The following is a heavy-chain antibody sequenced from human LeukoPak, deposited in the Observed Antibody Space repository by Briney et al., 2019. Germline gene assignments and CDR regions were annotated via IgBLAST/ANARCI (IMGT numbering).Heavy chain of an antibody. V-gene: IGHV1-8*01. CDR3: ATAVWERGAAGDY. D-gene: IGHD1-26*01. Sequence: GASVKVSCKASGYTFTSYDINWVRQATGQGLEWMGWMNPNSGNTGYAQKFQGRVTMTRNTSISTAYMELSSLRSEDTAVYYCATAVWERGAAGDYWGQGTLVTVSS. J-gene: IGHJ4*02. CDR1: GYTFTSYD. CDR2: MNPNSGNT.